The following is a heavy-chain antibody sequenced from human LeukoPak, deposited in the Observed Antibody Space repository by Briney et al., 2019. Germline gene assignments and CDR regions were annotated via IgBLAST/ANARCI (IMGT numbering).Heavy chain of an antibody. CDR1: GDTFASYY. V-gene: IGHV1-46*01. CDR3: ARAEYYFGSGSHFDS. CDR2: INPSGGST. Sequence: ASVKVSCKASGDTFASYYVHWVRQAPGQGLEWMGLINPSGGSTNYAQKFQGRVTMTRDTSTSTVYMELNSLRSEDTAIYYCARAEYYFGSGSHFDSWGQGTLVTVSS. D-gene: IGHD3-10*01. J-gene: IGHJ4*02.